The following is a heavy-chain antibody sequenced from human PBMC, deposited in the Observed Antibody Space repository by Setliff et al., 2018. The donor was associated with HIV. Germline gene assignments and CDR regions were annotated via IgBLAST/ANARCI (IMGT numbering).Heavy chain of an antibody. Sequence: ASVKVSCKASGYTFTGYYVHWVRQAPGQGLEWMGWINPNNGGTNYAQKFQGRVTMTRDTSISTAYMELNRLRSDDTAVYYCARDDEMGTVTEHYYYGMGVWGQGTTVTVAS. V-gene: IGHV1-2*02. CDR2: INPNNGGT. J-gene: IGHJ6*02. CDR3: ARDDEMGTVTEHYYYGMGV. D-gene: IGHD4-4*01. CDR1: GYTFTGYY.